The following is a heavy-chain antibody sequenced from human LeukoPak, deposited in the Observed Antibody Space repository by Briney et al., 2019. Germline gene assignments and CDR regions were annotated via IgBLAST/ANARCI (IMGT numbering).Heavy chain of an antibody. D-gene: IGHD2-2*01. CDR2: IYYSGST. J-gene: IGHJ4*02. V-gene: IGHV4-31*03. CDR1: GGSISSGGYY. CDR3: ARVGGAAAFDY. Sequence: PSETLSLTCTVSGGSISSGGYYWRWIRQHPGKGLEWIGYIYYSGSTYYNPYLKSRVTISVDTSKNQFSLKLSSVTAADTAVYYCARVGGAAAFDYWGQGTLVTVSS.